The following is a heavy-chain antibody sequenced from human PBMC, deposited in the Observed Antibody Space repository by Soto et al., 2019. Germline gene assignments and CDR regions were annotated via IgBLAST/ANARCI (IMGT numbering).Heavy chain of an antibody. CDR2: IIPIFGTA. V-gene: IGHV1-69*13. Sequence: SVKVSCKASGGTFSSYAISWVRQAPGQGLEWMGGIIPIFGTANYAQKFQGRVTITADESTSTAYMELSSLRSEDTAVYYCARAGYYYGSGPKRLDPWGQGTLVTVSS. CDR3: ARAGYYYGSGPKRLDP. CDR1: GGTFSSYA. D-gene: IGHD3-10*01. J-gene: IGHJ5*02.